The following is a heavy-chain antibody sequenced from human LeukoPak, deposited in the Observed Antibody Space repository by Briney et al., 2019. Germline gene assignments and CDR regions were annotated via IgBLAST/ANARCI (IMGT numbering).Heavy chain of an antibody. V-gene: IGHV4-59*08. D-gene: IGHD1-26*01. J-gene: IGHJ4*02. CDR1: GFTFSSYA. CDR2: IYYSGST. Sequence: GSLRLSCAASGFTFSSYAMSWIRQPPGKGLEWIGYIYYSGSTNYNPSLKSRVTISVDTSKNQFSLKLSSVTAADTAVYYCAMAKSGSYFDYWGQGTLVTVSS. CDR3: AMAKSGSYFDY.